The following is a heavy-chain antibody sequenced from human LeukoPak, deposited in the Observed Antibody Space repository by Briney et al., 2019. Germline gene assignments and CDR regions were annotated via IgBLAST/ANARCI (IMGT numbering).Heavy chain of an antibody. CDR3: ARGLFTGSPRAVDC. CDR1: GFSFSDCW. J-gene: IGHJ4*02. D-gene: IGHD3-9*01. V-gene: IGHV3-7*04. CDR2: INQGGSEK. Sequence: GGSLRLSCAASGFSFSDCWMTWVRQAPGKGLEWVSNINQGGSEKYCVDCVKGRFTISREYAKNSLYLQMNSLRAEDTAVYYCARGLFTGSPRAVDCWGQGTLVTVSS.